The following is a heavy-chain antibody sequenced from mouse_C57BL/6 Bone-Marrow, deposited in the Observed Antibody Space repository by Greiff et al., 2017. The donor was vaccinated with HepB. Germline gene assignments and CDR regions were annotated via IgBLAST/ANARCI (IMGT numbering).Heavy chain of an antibody. Sequence: DVLLVESGGGLVKPGGSLKLSCAASGFTFSDYGMHWVRQAPEKGLEWVAYISRGSSTIYYADTVKGRFTISRDNAKNTLFLQMTSLRSEDVAMYDCARENWDDGFAYWGQGTLVTVSA. CDR1: GFTFSDYG. D-gene: IGHD4-1*01. J-gene: IGHJ3*01. CDR3: ARENWDDGFAY. CDR2: ISRGSSTI. V-gene: IGHV5-17*01.